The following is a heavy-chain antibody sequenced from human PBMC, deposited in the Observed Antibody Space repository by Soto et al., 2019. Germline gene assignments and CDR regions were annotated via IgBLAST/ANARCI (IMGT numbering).Heavy chain of an antibody. CDR2: INSDGSST. CDR1: GFTFSSYW. Sequence: GGSLRLSCAASGFTFSSYWMHWVRQAPGKGLVWVSRINSDGSSTSYADSVKGRFTISRDNAKNTLYLQMNSLRAEDTAVYYCARVSYYDFWSGYYSFAFDPWGQGTLVTVSS. V-gene: IGHV3-74*01. CDR3: ARVSYYDFWSGYYSFAFDP. J-gene: IGHJ5*02. D-gene: IGHD3-3*01.